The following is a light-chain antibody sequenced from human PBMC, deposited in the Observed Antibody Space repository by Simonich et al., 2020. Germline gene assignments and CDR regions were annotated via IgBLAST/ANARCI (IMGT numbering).Light chain of an antibody. CDR1: SRDVGVYNY. Sequence: QSALTQPRSVSGSPGQSVTISCTGTSRDVGVYNYVSWYQQHPGKAPKHMIYDVSKRPSGVPVRFSGAKSGNTASLTISGLEAEDEADYYCSSYTSSSTWVFGGGTKLTVL. CDR3: SSYTSSSTWV. J-gene: IGLJ3*02. CDR2: DVS. V-gene: IGLV2-11*01.